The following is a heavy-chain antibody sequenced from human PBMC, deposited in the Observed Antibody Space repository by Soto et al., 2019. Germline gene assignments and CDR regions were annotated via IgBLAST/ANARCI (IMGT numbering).Heavy chain of an antibody. CDR3: ARDSKTMYNWNYDPYYYGMDV. CDR1: GGTFSSYA. CDR2: IIPIFGTA. Sequence: ASVKVSCKASGGTFSSYAISWVRQAPGQGLEWMGGIIPIFGTANYAQKFQGRVTITADESTSTAYMELSSLRSEDTAVYYCARDSKTMYNWNYDPYYYGMDVWGQGTTVTVSS. D-gene: IGHD1-7*01. J-gene: IGHJ6*02. V-gene: IGHV1-69*13.